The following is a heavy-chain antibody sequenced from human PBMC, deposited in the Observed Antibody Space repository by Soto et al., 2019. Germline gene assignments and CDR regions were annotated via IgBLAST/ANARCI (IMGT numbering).Heavy chain of an antibody. Sequence: VESLTISCKGSLYNFTRYWISWWRQRTGKGLEWMGRIDPSDSYTNYSPSFQGHVTISADKSISTAYLQWSSLKASDTAMYYCARHLQWLVPGEIDYWGQGTLVTVSS. J-gene: IGHJ4*02. CDR1: LYNFTRYW. V-gene: IGHV5-10-1*01. CDR2: IDPSDSYT. D-gene: IGHD6-19*01. CDR3: ARHLQWLVPGEIDY.